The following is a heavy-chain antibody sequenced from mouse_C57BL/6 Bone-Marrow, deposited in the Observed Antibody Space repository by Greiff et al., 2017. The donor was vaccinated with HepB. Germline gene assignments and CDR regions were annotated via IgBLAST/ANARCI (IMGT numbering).Heavy chain of an antibody. V-gene: IGHV1-69*01. CDR1: GYTFTSYW. J-gene: IGHJ2*01. D-gene: IGHD2-4*01. CDR3: ARDDYEGLLDY. Sequence: QVQLQQPGAELVMPGASVKLSCKASGYTFTSYWMHWVKQRPGQGLEWIGEIDPSDSYTNYNQKFKGKSTLTVDKSSSTAYMQLSSLTSEDSAVYYCARDDYEGLLDYWGQGTTLTVSS. CDR2: IDPSDSYT.